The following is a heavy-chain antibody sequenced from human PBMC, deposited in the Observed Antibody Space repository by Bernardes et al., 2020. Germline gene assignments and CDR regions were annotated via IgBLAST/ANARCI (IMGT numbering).Heavy chain of an antibody. CDR2: MNPNSGNT. CDR1: GYTFTSYD. D-gene: IGHD3-22*01. V-gene: IGHV1-8*01. J-gene: IGHJ4*02. Sequence: ASVKVSCKASGYTFTSYDIHWVRQATGQGLEWMGWMNPNSGNTRYAQKFQGRVTMTRNTSISTAYMELSSLRSEDTAVYYCARGMAPAGITRIVVVITEPPRDYWGQGTRVTVS. CDR3: ARGMAPAGITRIVVVITEPPRDY.